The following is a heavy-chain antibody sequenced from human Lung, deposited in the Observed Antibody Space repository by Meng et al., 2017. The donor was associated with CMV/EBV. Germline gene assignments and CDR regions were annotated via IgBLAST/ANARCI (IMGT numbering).Heavy chain of an antibody. V-gene: IGHV3-11*04. CDR3: AREKQLVPHYYYGMDV. CDR1: GLTFSDYY. D-gene: IGHD6-13*01. Sequence: GGSLRLXXAASGLTFSDYYMSWIRQAPGKGLEWVSYISSSGSTIYYADSVKGRFTISRDNAKNSLYLQMNSLRAEDTAVYYCAREKQLVPHYYYGMDVWGQGTXVTVSS. CDR2: ISSSGSTI. J-gene: IGHJ6*02.